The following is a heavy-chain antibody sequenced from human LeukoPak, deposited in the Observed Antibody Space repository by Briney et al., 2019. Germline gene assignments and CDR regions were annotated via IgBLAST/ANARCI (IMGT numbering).Heavy chain of an antibody. Sequence: GGSLRLSCAASGFTFSSYAMHWVRQAPGKGLEWVAVISYDGSNKYYADSVKGRFTISRDNSKNTLYLQMNSLRAEDTAVYYCAKGWDILTGSYYFDYWGQGTLVTVSS. D-gene: IGHD3-9*01. V-gene: IGHV3-30-3*01. CDR1: GFTFSSYA. CDR3: AKGWDILTGSYYFDY. CDR2: ISYDGSNK. J-gene: IGHJ4*02.